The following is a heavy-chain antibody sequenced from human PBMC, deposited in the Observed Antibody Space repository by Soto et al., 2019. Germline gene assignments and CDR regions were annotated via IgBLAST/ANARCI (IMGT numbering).Heavy chain of an antibody. D-gene: IGHD6-19*01. Sequence: GASVKVSCKASGYTFTAYYIHWVRQAPGQGLEWMGWINPNSGDTNYTPKFQGWVTMTRDTSISTAYMALSRLRSDDTAVYYCATSRISIAVAGETEYYFDYRGQGTLVTVSS. CDR1: GYTFTAYY. J-gene: IGHJ4*02. CDR3: ATSRISIAVAGETEYYFDY. CDR2: INPNSGDT. V-gene: IGHV1-2*04.